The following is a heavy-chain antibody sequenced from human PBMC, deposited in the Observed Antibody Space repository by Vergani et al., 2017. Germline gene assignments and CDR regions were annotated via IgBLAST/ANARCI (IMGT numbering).Heavy chain of an antibody. Sequence: QVQLVESGGGVVQPGRSLRLSCAASGFTFSSYGMHWVRQAPGKGLEWVAVIWYDGSNKYYADSVEGRFTISRDNSKHTLYLQMNSLRAEDTAVYYCARDGSPYYDILTGVDYWGQGTLVTVSS. J-gene: IGHJ4*02. CDR3: ARDGSPYYDILTGVDY. CDR2: IWYDGSNK. V-gene: IGHV3-33*01. D-gene: IGHD3-9*01. CDR1: GFTFSSYG.